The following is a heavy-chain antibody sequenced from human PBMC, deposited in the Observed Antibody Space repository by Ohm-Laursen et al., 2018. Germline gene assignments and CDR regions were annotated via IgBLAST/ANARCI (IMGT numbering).Heavy chain of an antibody. D-gene: IGHD3-22*01. CDR1: RFTFSDYY. Sequence: SLRLSCAASRFTFSDYYMNWVCQALGKGLEWVSAISGSGGSTYYADSVKGRVTISRDNSKNTLYLQMNSLRAEDTAVYYCAKDEMDDSSGRGGYWGQGTLVTVSS. CDR2: ISGSGGST. CDR3: AKDEMDDSSGRGGY. V-gene: IGHV3-23*01. J-gene: IGHJ4*02.